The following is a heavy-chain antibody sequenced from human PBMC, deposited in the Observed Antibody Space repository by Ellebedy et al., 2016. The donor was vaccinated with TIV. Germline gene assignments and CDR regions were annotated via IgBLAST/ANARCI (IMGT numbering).Heavy chain of an antibody. V-gene: IGHV1-69*13. D-gene: IGHD6-19*01. CDR3: ARVAGTPYYYYGMDV. Sequence: SVKVSXXASGGTFSSYAISWVRQAPGQGLEWMGGIIPIFGTANYAQKFQGRVTITADESTSTAYMELSSLRSEDTAVYYCARVAGTPYYYYGMDVWGQGTTVTVSS. CDR2: IIPIFGTA. J-gene: IGHJ6*02. CDR1: GGTFSSYA.